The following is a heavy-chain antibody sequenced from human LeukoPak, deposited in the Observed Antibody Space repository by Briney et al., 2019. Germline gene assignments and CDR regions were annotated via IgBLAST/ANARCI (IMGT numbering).Heavy chain of an antibody. J-gene: IGHJ4*02. V-gene: IGHV3-11*04. CDR2: ISSSGGSL. Sequence: PGGSLRLSCAASGFTFSDYYMAWIRQAPGKGLEWVTYISSSGGSLYYADSVRGRFTISRDNAKNSLYLQMNSLRAEDTAVYYCAKAAGEMATIRYWGQGTLVTVSS. CDR3: AKAAGEMATIRY. D-gene: IGHD5-24*01. CDR1: GFTFSDYY.